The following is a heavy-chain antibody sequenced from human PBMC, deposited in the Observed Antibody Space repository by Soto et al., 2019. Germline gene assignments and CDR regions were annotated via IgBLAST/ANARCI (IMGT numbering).Heavy chain of an antibody. J-gene: IGHJ5*02. CDR2: IIPILGIA. CDR3: ARAPHDWSGYYDP. CDR1: GGTFSSYT. D-gene: IGHD3-3*01. Sequence: SVKVSCKASGGTFSSYTISWVRQAPGQGLEWMGRIIPILGIANYAQKFQGRVTITADKSTSTAYMELSSLRSEDTAGYYCARAPHDWSGYYDPGGRGTLVTVP. V-gene: IGHV1-69*02.